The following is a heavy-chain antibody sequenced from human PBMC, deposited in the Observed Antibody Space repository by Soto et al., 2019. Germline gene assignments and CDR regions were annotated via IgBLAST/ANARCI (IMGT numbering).Heavy chain of an antibody. Sequence: TFNTSGMHWVRQAPGKGLEWVAVIAFDGSQEFYGDSVRGRFTISRDNSKNTLFLQMKSLTPEDTAVYYCATKVRVTNYLYYGMDVWGQGTKVTVSS. J-gene: IGHJ6*02. V-gene: IGHV3-30*19. CDR1: TFNTSG. CDR3: ATKVRVTNYLYYGMDV. CDR2: IAFDGSQE. D-gene: IGHD2-21*02.